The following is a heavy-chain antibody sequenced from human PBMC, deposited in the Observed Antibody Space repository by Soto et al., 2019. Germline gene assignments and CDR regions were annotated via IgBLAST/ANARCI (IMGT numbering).Heavy chain of an antibody. CDR3: AQDRGGYYGGNSVGSDFDS. J-gene: IGHJ4*02. CDR1: GGTFSSYA. CDR2: IIPIFGTA. D-gene: IGHD4-17*01. Sequence: QVQLVQSGAEVKKPGSSVKVSCKASGGTFSSYAISWVRQAPGQGLEWMGGIIPIFGTANYSQKFQGRVTITADESTSTAYMELSSLRSEDTAVYYCAQDRGGYYGGNSVGSDFDSWGQGTLVTVSS. V-gene: IGHV1-69*01.